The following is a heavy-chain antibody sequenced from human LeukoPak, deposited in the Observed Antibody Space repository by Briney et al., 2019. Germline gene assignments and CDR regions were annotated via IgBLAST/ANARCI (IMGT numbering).Heavy chain of an antibody. V-gene: IGHV3-30*02. Sequence: PGGSLRLSCAASGFTFSSYGMHWVRQAPGKGLEWVAFIRYDGSNKYYADSEKGRFTISRDNSKNTLYLQMNSLRAEDTAVYYCAKEQDTAMAIDYWGQGTLVTVSS. CDR3: AKEQDTAMAIDY. CDR2: IRYDGSNK. D-gene: IGHD5-18*01. J-gene: IGHJ4*02. CDR1: GFTFSSYG.